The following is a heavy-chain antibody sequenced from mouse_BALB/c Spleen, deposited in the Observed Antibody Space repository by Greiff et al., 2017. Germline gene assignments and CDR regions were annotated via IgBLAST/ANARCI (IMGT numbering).Heavy chain of an antibody. CDR3: ARVGPYAMDY. V-gene: IGHV5-4*02. CDR1: GFTFSDYY. J-gene: IGHJ4*01. Sequence: EVQGVESGGGLVKPGGSLKLSCAASGFTFSDYYMYWVRQTPEKRLEWVATISDGGSYTYYPDSVKGRFTISRDNAKNNLYLQMSSLKSEDTAMYYCARVGPYAMDYWGQGTSVTVSS. CDR2: ISDGGSYT.